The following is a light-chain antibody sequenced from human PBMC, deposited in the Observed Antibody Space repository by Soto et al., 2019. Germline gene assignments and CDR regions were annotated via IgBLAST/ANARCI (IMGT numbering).Light chain of an antibody. CDR1: EGISSN. V-gene: IGKV3-15*01. J-gene: IGKJ2*01. CDR3: QQYQNWPPMYA. Sequence: EIVMTQSPATLSVSPGERVILSCRASEGISSNLAWYHHVPGQAPRLLMYAASTRATDVPARFSGSGSGTEFTLTISSLQSEDFAVYFCQQYQNWPPMYAFGQGTKLQIK. CDR2: AAS.